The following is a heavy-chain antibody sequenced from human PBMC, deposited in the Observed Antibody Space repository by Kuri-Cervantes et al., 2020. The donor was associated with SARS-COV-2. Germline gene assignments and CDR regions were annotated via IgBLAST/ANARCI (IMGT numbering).Heavy chain of an antibody. J-gene: IGHJ5*02. V-gene: IGHV4-38-2*02. CDR1: GYSISSDYY. D-gene: IGHD6-13*01. CDR3: ARHASGYSSSWYNWFDP. CDR2: IYYSGST. Sequence: SETLSLTCTVSGYSISSDYYWGWIRQPPGKGLEWIGYIYYSGSTNYNPSLKSRVTISVDTSKNQFSLKLSSVTAADTAVYYCARHASGYSSSWYNWFDPWGQGTLVTVSS.